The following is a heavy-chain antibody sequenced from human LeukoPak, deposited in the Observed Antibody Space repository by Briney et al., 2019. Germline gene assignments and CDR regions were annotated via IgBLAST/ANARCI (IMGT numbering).Heavy chain of an antibody. CDR2: IESNGLT. Sequence: GALRLSCEASGFTFSSYWMHWVRQIPGKGLMWVSRIESNGLTLYADSVKGRFTISRDNAKNSLYLQMNSLRAEDTAVYYCARELYTRDGYNSYMDVWGRGTTVTVSS. V-gene: IGHV3-74*01. CDR3: ARELYTRDGYNSYMDV. J-gene: IGHJ6*03. D-gene: IGHD5-24*01. CDR1: GFTFSSYW.